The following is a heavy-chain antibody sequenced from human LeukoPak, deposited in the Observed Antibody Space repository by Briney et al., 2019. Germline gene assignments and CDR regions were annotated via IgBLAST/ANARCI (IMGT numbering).Heavy chain of an antibody. J-gene: IGHJ4*02. Sequence: PGGSLRLSCAASGFTFSDYYMSWIRQAPGKGLEWVSYISSSGSTIYYADFVKGRFTISRDNAKNSLYLQMNSLRAEDTAVYYCASIPLLWFGELFPDYWGQGTLVTVSS. V-gene: IGHV3-11*04. CDR1: GFTFSDYY. CDR2: ISSSGSTI. D-gene: IGHD3-10*01. CDR3: ASIPLLWFGELFPDY.